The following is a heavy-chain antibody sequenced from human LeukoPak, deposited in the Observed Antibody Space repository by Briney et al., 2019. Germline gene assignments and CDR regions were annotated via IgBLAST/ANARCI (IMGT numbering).Heavy chain of an antibody. CDR3: AKNHRDAGDY. J-gene: IGHJ4*02. Sequence: GGSLRLSCAASGFTFSSYWMHWVRQAPGKGLEWVAFIHYDGSNEYYADSVKGRLTISRDDSRNTLYLQMNSLRAEDTALYYCAKNHRDAGDYWGQGTLVTVSS. V-gene: IGHV3-30*02. D-gene: IGHD2-2*01. CDR1: GFTFSSYW. CDR2: IHYDGSNE.